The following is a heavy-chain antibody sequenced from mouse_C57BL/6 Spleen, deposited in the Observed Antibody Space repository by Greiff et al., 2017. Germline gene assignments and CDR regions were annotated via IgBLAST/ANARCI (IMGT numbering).Heavy chain of an antibody. CDR2: INPNNGGT. CDR3: ARRLYYSNPYYAMDY. V-gene: IGHV1-26*01. J-gene: IGHJ4*01. Sequence: DVQLQQSGPELVKPGASVKISCKASGYTFTDYYMNWVKQSHGKSLEWIGDINPNNGGTSYNQQFKGKATLTVDKSSSTAYMELRRLTSEDSAVYYCARRLYYSNPYYAMDYWGQGTSVTGSS. CDR1: GYTFTDYY. D-gene: IGHD2-5*01.